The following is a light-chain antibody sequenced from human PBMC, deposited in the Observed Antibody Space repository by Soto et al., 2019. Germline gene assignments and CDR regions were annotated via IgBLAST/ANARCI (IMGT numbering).Light chain of an antibody. CDR2: GAS. Sequence: EIVMTQPPATLSVSPGERATLSCRASQSVSINLAWYQQKPGQAPRLLIYGASTRATGIPARFSGSGSGTEFTLTISGLQSEDFAVYYCQQYNNWPRTFGGGTKVEIK. CDR1: QSVSIN. CDR3: QQYNNWPRT. J-gene: IGKJ4*01. V-gene: IGKV3-15*01.